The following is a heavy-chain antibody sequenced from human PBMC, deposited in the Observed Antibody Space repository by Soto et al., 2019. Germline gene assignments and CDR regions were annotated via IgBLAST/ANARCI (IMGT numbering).Heavy chain of an antibody. V-gene: IGHV3-23*01. CDR2: ISGSGIST. D-gene: IGHD4-4*01. CDR3: VKPPVITASYYYYDMDV. J-gene: IGHJ6*02. CDR1: GFTFSTYP. Sequence: PSESLRLSCAASGFTFSTYPMSWVRQAPGKGLEWVSGISGSGISTYYTDSVKGRFTISRDNSKNTVFLQMNSLRDEDTAVYYCVKPPVITASYYYYDMDVWGQGTTVTVSS.